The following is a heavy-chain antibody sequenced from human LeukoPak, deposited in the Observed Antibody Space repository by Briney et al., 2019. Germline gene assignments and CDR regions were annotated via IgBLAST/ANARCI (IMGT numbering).Heavy chain of an antibody. Sequence: GASVTVSCKASGYTFTDYYMHWVRQAPGQGLEWMGGIIPIFGTANYAQKFQGRVTITADKSTSTAYMELSSLRSEDTAVYYCARSNIKYYYDSSGYYTIFDYWGQGTLVTVSS. J-gene: IGHJ4*02. CDR3: ARSNIKYYYDSSGYYTIFDY. CDR2: IIPIFGTA. V-gene: IGHV1-69*06. CDR1: GYTFTDYY. D-gene: IGHD3-22*01.